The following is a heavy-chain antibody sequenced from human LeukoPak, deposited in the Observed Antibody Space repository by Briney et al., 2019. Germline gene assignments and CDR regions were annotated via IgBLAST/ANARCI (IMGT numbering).Heavy chain of an antibody. J-gene: IGHJ6*03. V-gene: IGHV4-61*03. CDR2: IDHTGST. CDR1: GDSISSSSSY. CDR3: ARGRVSSSSWSSTYYYYFYMDV. D-gene: IGHD6-13*01. Sequence: SETLSLTCTVSGDSISSSSSYWSWIRQPPGKGLEWIGYIDHTGSTNYNPSLNSRVTISRDTSKNHFSLELSSVTAADTAVYFCARGRVSSSSWSSTYYYYFYMDVWGKGTTVTVSS.